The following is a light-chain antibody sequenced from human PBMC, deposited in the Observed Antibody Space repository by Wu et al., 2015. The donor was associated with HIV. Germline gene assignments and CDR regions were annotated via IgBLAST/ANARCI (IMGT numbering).Light chain of an antibody. J-gene: IGKJ1*01. V-gene: IGKV1-39*01. CDR1: QSISSY. CDR2: AAS. Sequence: DIQMTQSPSSLSASVRDRVTITCRASQSISSYLNWYQQKPGKAPKLLIYAASNLQSGVPSRFSGSGSGTDFTLTISSLQPEDFATYYCQQFNSFPRTFGQGTKVEIK. CDR3: QQFNSFPRT.